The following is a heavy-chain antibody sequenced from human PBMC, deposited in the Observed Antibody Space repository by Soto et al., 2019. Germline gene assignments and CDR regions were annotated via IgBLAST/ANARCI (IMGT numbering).Heavy chain of an antibody. CDR1: GGSISSGDYY. CDR3: ARERGSGARAFDI. J-gene: IGHJ3*02. V-gene: IGHV4-30-4*01. Sequence: QVQLQESGPGLVKPSQTLSLTCTVSGGSISSGDYYWSWIRQPPGKGLEWIGYIYYSGSTYYNPSLKSRVTISVDTSKNQFSLKLSSVTVADTAVYYCARERGSGARAFDIWGQGTMVTVSS. D-gene: IGHD3-10*01. CDR2: IYYSGST.